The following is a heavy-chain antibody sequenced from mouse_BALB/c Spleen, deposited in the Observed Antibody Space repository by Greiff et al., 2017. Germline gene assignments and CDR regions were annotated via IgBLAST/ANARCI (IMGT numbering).Heavy chain of an antibody. CDR1: GYTFTNYW. CDR2: IYPGGGYT. D-gene: IGHD4-1*01. Sequence: VHLVESGAELVRPGTSVKMSCKAAGYTFTNYWIGWVKQRPGHGLEWIGDIYPGGGYTNYNEKFKGKATLTADTSSSTAYMQLSSLTSEDSAIYYCARRWDDGSRFAYWGQGTLVTVSA. V-gene: IGHV1-63*02. J-gene: IGHJ3*01. CDR3: ARRWDDGSRFAY.